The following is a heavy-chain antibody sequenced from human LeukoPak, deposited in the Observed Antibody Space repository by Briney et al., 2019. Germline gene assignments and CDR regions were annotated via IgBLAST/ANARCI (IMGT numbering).Heavy chain of an antibody. CDR3: ARDKGDYGDYYWFDP. Sequence: PSETLSLTCTVSSGSISSSSYYWGWIRQPPGKGLEWIGSIYYSGSTYYNPSLKSRVTISVDTSKNQFSLKLRSVTAADTAVYYCARDKGDYGDYYWFDPWGQGTLVTVSS. CDR1: SGSISSSSYY. CDR2: IYYSGST. J-gene: IGHJ5*02. V-gene: IGHV4-39*07. D-gene: IGHD4-17*01.